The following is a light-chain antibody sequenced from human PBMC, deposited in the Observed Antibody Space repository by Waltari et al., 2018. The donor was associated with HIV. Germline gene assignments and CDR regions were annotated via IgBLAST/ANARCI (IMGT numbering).Light chain of an antibody. J-gene: IGLJ3*02. CDR2: DDH. Sequence: QSVLTQPPSASGTPGQRVFISCSASNSNIGRNPVHWYQHLPGTAPKLLIYDDHMRPSGVPDRFSGSRSGTSASLAIGRLHSEDEAHYFCASWDDSVTGSNWVFGGGTRLTVL. CDR3: ASWDDSVTGSNWV. V-gene: IGLV1-44*01. CDR1: NSNIGRNP.